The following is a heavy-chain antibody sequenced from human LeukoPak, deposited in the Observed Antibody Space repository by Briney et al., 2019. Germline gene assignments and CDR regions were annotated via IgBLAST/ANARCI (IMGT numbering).Heavy chain of an antibody. CDR2: IYKSGSP. Sequence: PSETLSLTCAVSGASISDTHWWSWVRQPPGKGLEWIGEIYKSGSPNYNPSLRSRVAISEDKFKNQFLLKLTSVTAADTAVYYCARDPHTSNQPDYGGQGTLVTVSS. V-gene: IGHV4-4*02. D-gene: IGHD2-2*01. CDR3: ARDPHTSNQPDY. CDR1: GASISDTHW. J-gene: IGHJ4*02.